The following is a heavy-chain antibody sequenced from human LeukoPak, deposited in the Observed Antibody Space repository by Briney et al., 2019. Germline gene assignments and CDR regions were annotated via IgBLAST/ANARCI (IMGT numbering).Heavy chain of an antibody. CDR1: GLTFNTCA. J-gene: IGHJ4*02. CDR3: AKRFSYLDY. V-gene: IGHV3-23*01. Sequence: GGSLRLSCAASGLTFNTCAMSWVRQPPGKGLEWVSSVSDSGGSTWYADSVKGRFTISRDNSKNTMYLQMSSLRAEDTAIYYCAKRFSYLDYWGQGIMVTVSS. CDR2: VSDSGGST. D-gene: IGHD3-16*01.